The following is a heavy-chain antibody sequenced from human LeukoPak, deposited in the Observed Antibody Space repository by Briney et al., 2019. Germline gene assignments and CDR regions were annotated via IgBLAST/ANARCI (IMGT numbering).Heavy chain of an antibody. V-gene: IGHV4-34*01. CDR2: INHSGST. CDR1: GGSFSGYY. CDR3: ARGTGSKIDY. J-gene: IGHJ4*02. D-gene: IGHD1-1*01. Sequence: KPSETLSLTCAVYGGSFSGYYWSWIRQPPGKGLEWIGEINHSGSTNYNPSLKSRVTISVDTSKNQFSLKLSSVTAADTAVYYCARGTGSKIDYWGQGTLVTVSS.